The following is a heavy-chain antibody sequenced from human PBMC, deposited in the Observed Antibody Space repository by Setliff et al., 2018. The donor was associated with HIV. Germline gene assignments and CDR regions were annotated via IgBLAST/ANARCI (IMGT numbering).Heavy chain of an antibody. CDR2: IIPMYNIP. Sequence: ASVKVSCKTSGGTLSNYVITWVRQAPGQGLEWMGMIIPMYNIPAYAQKFQGRVTFTADESTSTAYMELSSLSSEETAVYYCARDQTGVAAAAFGGGSAWSDEGFDIWGQGTMVTVSS. CDR1: GGTLSNYV. J-gene: IGHJ3*02. D-gene: IGHD6-13*01. V-gene: IGHV1-69*13. CDR3: ARDQTGVAAAAFGGGSAWSDEGFDI.